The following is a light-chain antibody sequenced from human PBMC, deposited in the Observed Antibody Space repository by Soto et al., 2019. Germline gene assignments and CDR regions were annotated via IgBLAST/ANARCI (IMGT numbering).Light chain of an antibody. CDR2: DAS. CDR1: QSVSSY. Sequence: EIVLTQSPATLSLSPGERATLSCRASQSVSSYLAWYQQKPGQAPRLLIYDASNSATRIPARFSGSGSGTDFTLTISSLEPEDFAVYYCQQRSNWPGFGGGTKVEIK. V-gene: IGKV3-11*01. CDR3: QQRSNWPG. J-gene: IGKJ4*02.